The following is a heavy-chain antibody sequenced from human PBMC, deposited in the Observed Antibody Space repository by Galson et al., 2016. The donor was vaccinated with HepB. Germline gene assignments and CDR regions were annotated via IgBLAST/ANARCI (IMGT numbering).Heavy chain of an antibody. CDR3: ATTPPYDYRSGYPPYYFDH. J-gene: IGHJ4*02. CDR1: GDSISDFY. D-gene: IGHD3-3*01. Sequence: ETLSLTCTVSGDSISDFYWSWIRQTPGQGLEWIGYIHYSGNAYFNPSFKSRVTISIDASKNQFSLTLTSVTAADTAVYYCATTPPYDYRSGYPPYYFDHWGQGTVVAVSS. V-gene: IGHV4-59*01. CDR2: IHYSGNA.